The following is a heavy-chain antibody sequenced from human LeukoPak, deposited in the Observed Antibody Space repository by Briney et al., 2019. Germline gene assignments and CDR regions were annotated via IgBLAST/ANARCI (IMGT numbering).Heavy chain of an antibody. D-gene: IGHD4-11*01. CDR2: IRYDGSNK. CDR1: GFTFSNSG. V-gene: IGHV3-30*02. Sequence: PGGSLRLSCAASGFTFSNSGMHWVRQAPGKGLEWVAFIRYDGSNKFYSDSVKGRFTISRDNSKNTLYLQMNSLRAEDTAVYYCAKALGLQSTPTPPGYYYYMDVWGKGTTVTVSS. CDR3: AKALGLQSTPTPPGYYYYMDV. J-gene: IGHJ6*03.